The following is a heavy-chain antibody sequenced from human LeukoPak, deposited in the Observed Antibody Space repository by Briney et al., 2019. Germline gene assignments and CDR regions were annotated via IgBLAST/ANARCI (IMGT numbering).Heavy chain of an antibody. V-gene: IGHV4-59*01. D-gene: IGHD3-3*01. CDR1: GGSIKTYY. J-gene: IGHJ4*02. Sequence: SETLSLTCTVSGGSIKTYYWSWLRQPPGKGLEWIWYISDSVNSNYNPSLKSRVTSSIEKSNNQISLKRTSVTAADTALYYCARVSGCFAYYFAFWGQGTLVTVSS. CDR2: ISDSVNS. CDR3: ARVSGCFAYYFAF.